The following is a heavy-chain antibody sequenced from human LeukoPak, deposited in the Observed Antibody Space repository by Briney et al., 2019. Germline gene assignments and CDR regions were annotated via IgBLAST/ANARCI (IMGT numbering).Heavy chain of an antibody. D-gene: IGHD3-3*01. J-gene: IGHJ5*02. CDR2: ISGSGGST. CDR1: GFTFSSYA. V-gene: IGHV3-23*01. Sequence: GGSLRLSCAASGFTFSSYAMSWVRQAPGKGLEWVSAISGSGGSTYYADSVKGRFTISRDNSKNTLYLQMNSLRAEDTAVYYCAKDHDSMTIFGGWFDPWGQGTLVTVSS. CDR3: AKDHDSMTIFGGWFDP.